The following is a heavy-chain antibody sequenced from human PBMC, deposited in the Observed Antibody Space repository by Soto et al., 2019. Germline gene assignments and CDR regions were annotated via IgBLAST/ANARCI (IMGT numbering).Heavy chain of an antibody. Sequence: EVQLVESGGGLVQPGGSLRLSCAASGFTVSSNYMSWVRQAPGKGLEWVSVIYSGGSTYYADSVKGRFTISRDNSKNTRYLRMTSLRAEDTAVYYCASIAVAGSDPEDYWGQGTLVTVSS. CDR3: ASIAVAGSDPEDY. CDR1: GFTVSSNY. D-gene: IGHD6-19*01. V-gene: IGHV3-66*01. J-gene: IGHJ4*02. CDR2: IYSGGST.